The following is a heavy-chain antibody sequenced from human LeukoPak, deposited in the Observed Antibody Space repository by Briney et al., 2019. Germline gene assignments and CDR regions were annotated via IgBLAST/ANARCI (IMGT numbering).Heavy chain of an antibody. CDR1: GFTFSSYA. CDR2: FSGSGGIT. J-gene: IGHJ4*02. CDR3: AKDLVPYSSGWFFDS. V-gene: IGHV3-23*01. Sequence: GGSLRLSCAASGFTFSSYAMSWVRQAPGKGLEWVSTFSGSGGITYYADSVKGRFSISRDNSKSTLYLQMNSLRAEDTAVYFCAKDLVPYSSGWFFDSWGQGTLVTVSS. D-gene: IGHD6-19*01.